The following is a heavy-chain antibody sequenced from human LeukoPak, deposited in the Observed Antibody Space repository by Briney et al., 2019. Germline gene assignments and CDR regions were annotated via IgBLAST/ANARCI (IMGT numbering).Heavy chain of an antibody. V-gene: IGHV4-38-2*02. Sequence: SETLSLTCTVSGYSINSGYYWGWIRQPPGQGLEWIASTYHSGSTFYNPSLKSRVSISVDASTNLFSLRLNSVTAADTAIYYYARVSTGTTIWGAFDIWGQGTVVTVSS. CDR1: GYSINSGYY. CDR2: TYHSGST. CDR3: ARVSTGTTIWGAFDI. J-gene: IGHJ3*02. D-gene: IGHD4-17*01.